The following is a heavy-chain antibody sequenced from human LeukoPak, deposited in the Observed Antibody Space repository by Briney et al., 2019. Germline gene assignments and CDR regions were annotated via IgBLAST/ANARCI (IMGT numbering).Heavy chain of an antibody. CDR3: ARGSRVVVIGY. D-gene: IGHD3-22*01. V-gene: IGHV4-59*01. Sequence: SETLSLTCTVSGGSISSYYWSWIRQPPGKGLEWIGYIYYSGSTNYNPSLKSRVTISVDTSKNQFSLKLSSVTAAGTAVYYCARGSRVVVIGYWGQGTLVTVSS. CDR1: GGSISSYY. CDR2: IYYSGST. J-gene: IGHJ4*02.